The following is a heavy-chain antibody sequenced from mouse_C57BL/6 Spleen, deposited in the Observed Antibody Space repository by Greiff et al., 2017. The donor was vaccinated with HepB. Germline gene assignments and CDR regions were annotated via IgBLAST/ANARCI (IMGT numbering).Heavy chain of an antibody. Sequence: VQLQESGPGLVAPSQSLSITCTVSGFSLTSYRVDWVRQSPGKGLEWLGVIWGVGSTNYNSALKSRLSISKDNSKSQVFLKMNSLQTDDTAMYYCARVSLLWDAMDYWGQGTSVTVSS. V-gene: IGHV2-6*01. CDR3: ARVSLLWDAMDY. CDR2: IWGVGST. J-gene: IGHJ4*01. CDR1: GFSLTSYR. D-gene: IGHD1-1*02.